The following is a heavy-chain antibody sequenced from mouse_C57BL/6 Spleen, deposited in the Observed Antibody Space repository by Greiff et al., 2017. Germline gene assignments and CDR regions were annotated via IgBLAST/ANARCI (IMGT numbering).Heavy chain of an antibody. CDR3: ARSGYDCDAGFAY. V-gene: IGHV1-55*01. J-gene: IGHJ3*01. CDR1: GYTFTSYW. D-gene: IGHD2-4*01. CDR2: IYPGSGST. Sequence: QVQLKESGAELVKPGASVKMSCKASGYTFTSYWITWVKQRPGQGLAWIGDIYPGSGSTNYNEKFKSKATLTVDTSSSTAYMQLSSLTSEDSAVYYCARSGYDCDAGFAYWGQGTLVTVSA.